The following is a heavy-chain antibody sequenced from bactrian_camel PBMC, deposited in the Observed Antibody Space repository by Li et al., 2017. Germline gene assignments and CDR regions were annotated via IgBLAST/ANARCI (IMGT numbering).Heavy chain of an antibody. J-gene: IGHJ4*01. V-gene: IGHV3S40*01. CDR1: GFTFSRYD. D-gene: IGHD2*01. CDR2: ISMDGSST. Sequence: VQLVESGGDLVQPGGSLRLSCAAPGFTFSRYDMSWVRQAPEKGLEWVSSISMDGSSTFYADSLKGRFTISRDNAKTTLTLQMNSLKPEDTAMYYCAADGIALSPLLYNHWGQGTQVTVS. CDR3: AADGIALSPLLYNH.